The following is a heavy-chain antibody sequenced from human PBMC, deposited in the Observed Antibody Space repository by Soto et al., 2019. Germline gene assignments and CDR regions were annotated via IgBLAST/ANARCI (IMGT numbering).Heavy chain of an antibody. CDR2: ISNNGAHT. CDR1: GVNIGNLG. D-gene: IGHD6-13*01. V-gene: IGHV3-64*01. J-gene: IGHJ6*03. Sequence: CAAAGVNIGNLGVRCILKTPGKGLEYVSGISNNGAHTDYAKSVKGRFTISRDNSENTLYLQMGSLRVEDMALYYCARRGYGSRWPNVYMDVWGKGTTVTVSS. CDR3: ARRGYGSRWPNVYMDV.